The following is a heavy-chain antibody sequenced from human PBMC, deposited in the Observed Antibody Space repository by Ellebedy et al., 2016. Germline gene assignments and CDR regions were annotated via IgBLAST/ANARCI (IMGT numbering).Heavy chain of an antibody. CDR3: ATRHFGTYNI. CDR1: GFTVTDNY. D-gene: IGHD3-16*01. CDR2: MYSGGLS. V-gene: IGHV3-53*01. Sequence: GESLKISXVGSGFTVTDNYMTWVRQAPGKGLEWVSVMYSGGLSYYADSVKGRFTISRDGSKNTLYLQMNSLRPEDTAMYYCATRHFGTYNIWGRGTVVTVSS. J-gene: IGHJ3*02.